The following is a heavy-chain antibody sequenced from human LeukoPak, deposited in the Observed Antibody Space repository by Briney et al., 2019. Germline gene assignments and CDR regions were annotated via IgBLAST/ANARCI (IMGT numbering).Heavy chain of an antibody. D-gene: IGHD2-21*02. V-gene: IGHV1-18*01. CDR3: ARGKEYCGGDCYLFDY. CDR2: ISAYNGNT. CDR1: GYTFTSYG. Sequence: ASVKVSCKASGYTFTSYGISWVRQAPGQGLEWMGWISAYNGNTNYAQKFQGRVTMTRNTSISTAYMELSSLRSEDTAVYYCARGKEYCGGDCYLFDYWGQGTLVTVSS. J-gene: IGHJ4*02.